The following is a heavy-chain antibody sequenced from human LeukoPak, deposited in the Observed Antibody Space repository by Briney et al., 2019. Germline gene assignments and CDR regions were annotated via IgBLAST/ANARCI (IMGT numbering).Heavy chain of an antibody. CDR3: ARLPYGAEFDY. CDR1: GRSISSYY. Sequence: PSETLSLTCTVSGRSISSYYWSWIRQPPGKGLEWIGYIYYSGSTNYNPSLKSRVTISADTSKNQFSTKLSSVTAADTAVYYCARLPYGAEFDYWGQGTLVTVSS. CDR2: IYYSGST. D-gene: IGHD4-17*01. J-gene: IGHJ4*02. V-gene: IGHV4-59*12.